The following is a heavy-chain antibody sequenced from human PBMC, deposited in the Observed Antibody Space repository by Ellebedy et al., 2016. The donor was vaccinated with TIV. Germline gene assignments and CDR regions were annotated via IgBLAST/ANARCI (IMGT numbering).Heavy chain of an antibody. V-gene: IGHV4-34*01. CDR3: ARVGVWGVAV. CDR2: INHSGST. J-gene: IGHJ6*02. Sequence: SETLSLXXAVYGGSFSGYYWSWIRQPPGKGLEWIGEINHSGSTNYNPSLKSRVTISVDTSKNQFSLKLSSVTAADTAVYYCARVGVWGVAVWGQGTTVTVSS. D-gene: IGHD3-10*01. CDR1: GGSFSGYY.